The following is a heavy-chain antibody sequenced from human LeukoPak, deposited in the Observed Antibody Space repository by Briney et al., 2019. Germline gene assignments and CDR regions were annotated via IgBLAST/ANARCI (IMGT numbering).Heavy chain of an antibody. CDR1: GFTFGDYV. CDR3: TRRYNYDSSGYYYVGDAFDI. Sequence: GGSLRLSCTATGFTFGDYVMSWVRQAPGKGLEWVGFIRSKAYGGTTKNAASVKGRFTISRDDSRSIAYLQMNSLKTEDTAVYYCTRRYNYDSSGYYYVGDAFDIWGQGTMVTVSS. V-gene: IGHV3-49*04. D-gene: IGHD3-22*01. CDR2: IRSKAYGGTT. J-gene: IGHJ3*02.